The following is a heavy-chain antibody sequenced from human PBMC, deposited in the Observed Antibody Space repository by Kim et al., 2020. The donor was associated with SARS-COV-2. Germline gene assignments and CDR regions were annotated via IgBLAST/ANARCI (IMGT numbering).Heavy chain of an antibody. CDR3: ARGQDDIVVMVAATPGDY. CDR1: GFTFSSYA. V-gene: IGHV3-30-3*01. J-gene: IGHJ4*02. CDR2: ISYDGSNK. D-gene: IGHD2-15*01. Sequence: GGSLRLSCAASGFTFSSYAMHWVRQAPGKGLEWVAVISYDGSNKYYADSVKGRFTISRDNSKNTLYLQMNSLRAEDTAVYYCARGQDDIVVMVAATPGDYWGQGTLVTVSS.